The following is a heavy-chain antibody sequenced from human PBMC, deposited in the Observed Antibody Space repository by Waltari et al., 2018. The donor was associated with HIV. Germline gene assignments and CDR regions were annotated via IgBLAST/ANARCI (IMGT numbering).Heavy chain of an antibody. CDR1: GFTFSSYG. Sequence: QVQLVESGGGVVQPGRSLRLSCAASGFTFSSYGMHWVRQAPGKGVEWREVRWYDGSNKYYADSVKGRFTIARENSKNTLYLQMNSLGAEDTAVYYCARDAVAGISQFDYWGQGTLVTVSS. CDR3: ARDAVAGISQFDY. J-gene: IGHJ4*02. D-gene: IGHD6-19*01. V-gene: IGHV3-33*01. CDR2: RWYDGSNK.